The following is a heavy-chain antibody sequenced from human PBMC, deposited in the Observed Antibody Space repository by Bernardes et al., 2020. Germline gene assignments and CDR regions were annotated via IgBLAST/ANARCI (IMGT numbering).Heavy chain of an antibody. D-gene: IGHD4-17*01. Sequence: GGSLRLSCAASGFTFRNYVMSWVRQAPGKGLEWVSSISGTGGSTYYADSVKGRFTISRDDPNNTLFLQMNSLRAEDTAVYYCARRGLEFGDYVFGYWGQGTLVTASS. CDR3: ARRGLEFGDYVFGY. CDR2: ISGTGGST. CDR1: GFTFRNYV. J-gene: IGHJ4*02. V-gene: IGHV3-23*01.